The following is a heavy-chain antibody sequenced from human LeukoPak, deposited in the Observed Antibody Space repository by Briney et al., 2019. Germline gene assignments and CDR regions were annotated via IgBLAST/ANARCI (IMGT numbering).Heavy chain of an antibody. CDR2: IYSGGNT. D-gene: IGHD6-19*01. V-gene: IGHV3-53*01. Sequence: GGSLRLSCAASGFTFSSYAMSWVRQAPGKGLEWVSVIYSGGNTFYADSVKGRFTISRDISKNTLYLQMNSLRAEDTAVYYCARSSGWGHNWFDPWGQGTLVTVSS. CDR1: GFTFSSYA. J-gene: IGHJ5*02. CDR3: ARSSGWGHNWFDP.